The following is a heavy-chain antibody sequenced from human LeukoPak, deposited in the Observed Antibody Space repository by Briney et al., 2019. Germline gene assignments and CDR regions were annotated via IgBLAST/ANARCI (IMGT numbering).Heavy chain of an antibody. Sequence: SETLSLTCTVSGGSISSYYWSWIRQPPGKGLEWIGYIYYSGSTNYNPSLKSRVTISVDTSKNQFSLKLSSVTAADTAVYYCAKSTVTTSPYYYYGMDVWGQGTTVTVSS. CDR3: AKSTVTTSPYYYYGMDV. CDR1: GGSISSYY. V-gene: IGHV4-59*01. D-gene: IGHD4-17*01. J-gene: IGHJ6*02. CDR2: IYYSGST.